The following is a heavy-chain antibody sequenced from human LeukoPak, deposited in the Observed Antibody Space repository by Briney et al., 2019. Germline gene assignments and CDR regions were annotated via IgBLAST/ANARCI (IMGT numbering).Heavy chain of an antibody. V-gene: IGHV4-38-2*01. D-gene: IGHD6-19*01. CDR3: ARLIGGWCFDY. CDR2: IYHSGST. CDR1: GYSISSGYY. J-gene: IGHJ4*02. Sequence: SETLSLTCAVSGYSISSGYYWGWIRHPPGKGLEWIGSIYHSGSTYYNPSLKSRVTISVDTSKNQFSLKLSSVAAADTAVYYCARLIGGWCFDYWGQGTLVTVSS.